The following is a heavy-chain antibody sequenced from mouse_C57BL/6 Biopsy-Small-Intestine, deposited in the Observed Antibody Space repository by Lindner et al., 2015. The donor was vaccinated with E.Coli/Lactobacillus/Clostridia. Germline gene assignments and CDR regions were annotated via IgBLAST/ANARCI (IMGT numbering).Heavy chain of an antibody. D-gene: IGHD2-1*01. CDR2: ISSGSSTI. Sequence: VQLQESGGGLVKPGGSPKLSCAASGFTFSDYGMHWVRQAPEKGLEWVAYISSGSSTIYYADTVKGRFTISRDNAKNTLFLQMTSLRSEDTAMYYCAIYYGNLGGAMDYWGQGTSVTVSS. CDR1: GFTFSDYG. V-gene: IGHV5-17*01. J-gene: IGHJ4*01. CDR3: AIYYGNLGGAMDY.